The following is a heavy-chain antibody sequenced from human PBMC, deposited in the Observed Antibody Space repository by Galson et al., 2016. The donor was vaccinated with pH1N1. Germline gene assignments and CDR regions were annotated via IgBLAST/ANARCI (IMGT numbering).Heavy chain of an antibody. Sequence: PALVKPTQTLTLTCTFSGFSLSTSGVGVGWIRQPPGKALEWLALIYWDDDKRYSPSLKSRLTITKDTSKNQVVLTMTNMDPVDTATYYCARNGYGDYVGDFDYRGQGTLVTVSS. V-gene: IGHV2-5*02. D-gene: IGHD4-17*01. J-gene: IGHJ4*02. CDR1: GFSLSTSGVG. CDR2: IYWDDDK. CDR3: ARNGYGDYVGDFDY.